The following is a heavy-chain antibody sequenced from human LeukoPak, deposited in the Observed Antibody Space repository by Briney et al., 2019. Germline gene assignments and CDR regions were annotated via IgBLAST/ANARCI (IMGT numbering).Heavy chain of an antibody. CDR3: VRAARDGDPDHFDY. J-gene: IGHJ4*02. Sequence: PGGSLRLSCAASGFNVSRNYMSWVRQAPGKGLEWVSLIYRGGTTYYADSVKGRFTISRDNSKNTLSLQMNSLRAEDTAVYYCVRAARDGDPDHFDYGGQGTLVTVSS. CDR2: IYRGGTT. CDR1: GFNVSRNY. D-gene: IGHD4-17*01. V-gene: IGHV3-53*01.